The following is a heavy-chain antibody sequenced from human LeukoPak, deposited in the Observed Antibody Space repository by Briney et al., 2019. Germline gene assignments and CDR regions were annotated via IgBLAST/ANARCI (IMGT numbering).Heavy chain of an antibody. V-gene: IGHV1-18*01. CDR1: GYTFTSYG. CDR2: ISAYNGNT. J-gene: IGHJ5*02. Sequence: ASVKVSCKASGYTFTSYGISWVRQAPGQGLEWMGWISAYNGNTNYAQKLQGRVTMTTDTSTSTAYMELRSLRSDDTAVYYCARGSHYYDSSGALGPWGQGTLVTVSS. D-gene: IGHD3-22*01. CDR3: ARGSHYYDSSGALGP.